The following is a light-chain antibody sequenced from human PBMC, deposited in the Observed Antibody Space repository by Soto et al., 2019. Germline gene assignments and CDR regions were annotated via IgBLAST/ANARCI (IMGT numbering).Light chain of an antibody. J-gene: IGKJ4*01. CDR1: QVISRW. CDR2: AAS. CDR3: QQSYTAPLT. Sequence: DIQITQSPPTLPASAGDRVTITCRASQVISRWLAWYQQKPGKAPVLLIFAASTLQSGVPSRFSGSGSGTDFTLTIRSLQPEDFATYYCQQSYTAPLTFGGGTKVDIK. V-gene: IGKV1-39*01.